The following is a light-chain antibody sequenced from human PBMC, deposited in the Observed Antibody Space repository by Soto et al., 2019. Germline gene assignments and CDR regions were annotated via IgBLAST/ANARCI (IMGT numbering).Light chain of an antibody. CDR2: DAS. CDR3: QQYGSSPLT. CDR1: QSVSSSY. Sequence: ESVLTQSPGTLSLSPGERATLSCRASQSVSSSYLARYQQKPGQAPRLPIYDASSRATGIPDRFSGSGSGTDFTLTTGRLEPEDFAVYYCQQYGSSPLTFGGGTKVEIK. J-gene: IGKJ4*01. V-gene: IGKV3-20*01.